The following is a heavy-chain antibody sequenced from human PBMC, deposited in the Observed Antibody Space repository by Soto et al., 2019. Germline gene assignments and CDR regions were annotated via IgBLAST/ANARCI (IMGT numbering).Heavy chain of an antibody. CDR3: ARDAYDYGDYGYYYYYMDV. D-gene: IGHD4-17*01. Sequence: GGSLSLSCAASGFTFSSYSMNWVRQAPGKGLEWVSYISSSSSTIYYADSVKGRFTISRDNAKNSLYLQMNSLRAEDTAVYYCARDAYDYGDYGYYYYYMDVWGKGTTVTVSS. J-gene: IGHJ6*03. CDR2: ISSSSSTI. CDR1: GFTFSSYS. V-gene: IGHV3-48*01.